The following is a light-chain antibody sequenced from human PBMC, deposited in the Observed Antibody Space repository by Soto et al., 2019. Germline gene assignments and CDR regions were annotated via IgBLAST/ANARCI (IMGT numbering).Light chain of an antibody. Sequence: QSVLTQPSSVSGAPGQRVTISCTGTSSNIGAGYDVHWYQQHPGKAPKLMIYEVNKRPSGVPDRFSGSKSGNTASLTVSGLQAEDEADYYCSSYAGSSNVFGTGTKVTV. V-gene: IGLV1-40*01. CDR2: EVN. CDR3: SSYAGSSNV. J-gene: IGLJ1*01. CDR1: SSNIGAGYD.